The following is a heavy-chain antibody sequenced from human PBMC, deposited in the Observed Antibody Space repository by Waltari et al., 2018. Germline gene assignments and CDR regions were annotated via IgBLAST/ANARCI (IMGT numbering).Heavy chain of an antibody. CDR2: IKQDGSEK. J-gene: IGHJ4*02. Sequence: EVQLVESGGGLVQHGGSLRLSCVASGFTFGSSWLTWVRQAPGKGLEWVANIKQDGSEKYFVDSVKGRFTISRDNAKNSLFLQMNSLRAEDTAVYYCATSRTFDYWGQGTLVTVSS. D-gene: IGHD2-2*01. V-gene: IGHV3-7*01. CDR1: GFTFGSSW. CDR3: ATSRTFDY.